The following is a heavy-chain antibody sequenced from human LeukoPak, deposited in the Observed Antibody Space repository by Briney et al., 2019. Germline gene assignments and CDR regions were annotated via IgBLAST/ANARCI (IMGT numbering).Heavy chain of an antibody. D-gene: IGHD1-26*01. J-gene: IGHJ4*02. Sequence: PGGSLRLSCAASGFTVSSNYMNWVRQAPGKGLEWVSVIYSGGGTYYADSVKGRFTISRDNSKNTLYLQMNSLRAEDTAVYYCARVVGGSGSYRTHFDYWGQGTLVTVSS. CDR1: GFTVSSNY. CDR2: IYSGGGT. V-gene: IGHV3-53*01. CDR3: ARVVGGSGSYRTHFDY.